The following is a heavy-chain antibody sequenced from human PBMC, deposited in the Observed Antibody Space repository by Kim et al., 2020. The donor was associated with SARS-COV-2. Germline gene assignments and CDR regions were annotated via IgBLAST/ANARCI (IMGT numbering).Heavy chain of an antibody. J-gene: IGHJ4*02. CDR2: ISYDGSNK. Sequence: GGSLRLSCAASGFTFNTYGMHWVRQAPGKGLEWVAVISYDGSNKYYADSVKGRFTISRDNSKNTLYLQMDSLRIEDTAVYYCAKSFSGRYFAYDYWGQGPMLTVS. CDR1: GFTFNTYG. CDR3: AKSFSGRYFAYDY. V-gene: IGHV3-30*18. D-gene: IGHD1-26*01.